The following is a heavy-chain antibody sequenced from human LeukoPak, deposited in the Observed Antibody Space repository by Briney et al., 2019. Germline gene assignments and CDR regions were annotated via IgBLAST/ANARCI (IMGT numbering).Heavy chain of an antibody. D-gene: IGHD3-22*01. CDR3: ARLHYDSSGYYYFDY. V-gene: IGHV4-59*01. CDR1: GGFISSVY. J-gene: IGHJ4*02. CDR2: IYYSGST. Sequence: PSGTLSLTCTVSGGFISSVYWTWIRQAPGKGLEWIGHIYYSGSTNYNPSLKSRVTMSVDTSKIQFSLKLSSVTAADTAVYYCARLHYDSSGYYYFDYWGQGTLVTVSS.